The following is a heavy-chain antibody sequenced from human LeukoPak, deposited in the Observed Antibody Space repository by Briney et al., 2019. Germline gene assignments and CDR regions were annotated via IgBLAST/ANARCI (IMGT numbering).Heavy chain of an antibody. V-gene: IGHV5-51*01. D-gene: IGHD3-3*01. CDR2: IHPGDSDT. CDR3: ARRFHDFWSGPLNYFDY. CDR1: GYSFTSYW. J-gene: IGHJ4*02. Sequence: GESLKISCKGSGYSFTSYWIGWVRQMPGKGLEWMGIIHPGDSDTRYSPSFQGQVTISADKSISTAYLQWSSLKASDTAMYYCARRFHDFWSGPLNYFDYWGQGTLVTVSS.